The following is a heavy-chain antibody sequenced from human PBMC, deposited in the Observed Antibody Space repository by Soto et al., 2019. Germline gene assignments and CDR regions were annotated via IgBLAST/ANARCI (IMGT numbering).Heavy chain of an antibody. CDR3: ARVSYDLVYYFDF. Sequence: QVQLRESGPGLVKPSDTLSLIWTVSGGSISTYYWSWIRQPPGKGLEWIASVYYNGFTNYNPSLMSRVTMSVDTFRNQFSLRLNSVTAADTAMYYCARVSYDLVYYFDFWGQGTLVTVSS. CDR2: VYYNGFT. V-gene: IGHV4-59*07. J-gene: IGHJ4*02. D-gene: IGHD3-16*01. CDR1: GGSISTYY.